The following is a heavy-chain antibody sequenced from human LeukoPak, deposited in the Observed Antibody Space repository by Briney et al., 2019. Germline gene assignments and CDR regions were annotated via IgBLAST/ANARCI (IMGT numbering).Heavy chain of an antibody. CDR2: IYYSGST. Sequence: SETLSLTCAVYGGSFSGYYWSRIRQPPGKGLEWIGYIYYSGSTNYNPSLKSRVTISVDTSKNQFSLKLSSVTAADTAVYYCARQGGGFWYFDLWGRGTLVTVSS. CDR3: ARQGGGFWYFDL. V-gene: IGHV4-59*08. J-gene: IGHJ2*01. CDR1: GGSFSGYY. D-gene: IGHD6-25*01.